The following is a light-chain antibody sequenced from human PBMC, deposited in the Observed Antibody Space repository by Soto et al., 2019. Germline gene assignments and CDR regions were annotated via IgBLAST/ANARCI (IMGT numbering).Light chain of an antibody. CDR3: QQYDNLPP. J-gene: IGKJ3*01. CDR2: DAS. Sequence: DIQMTQSPPSLSASVGDRVTITCQASQDISNYLNWYQQKPGKAPKLLIYDASNLETGVPSRFSGSGSGTDFTFTISSLQPEDIATYYCQQYDNLPPFGPGTKVDIK. CDR1: QDISNY. V-gene: IGKV1-33*01.